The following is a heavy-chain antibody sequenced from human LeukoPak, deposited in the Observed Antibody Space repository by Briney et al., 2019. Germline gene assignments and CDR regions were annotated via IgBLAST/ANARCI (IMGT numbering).Heavy chain of an antibody. CDR1: RLTFGDFSDYY. D-gene: IGHD1-14*01. V-gene: IGHV3-11*04. CDR2: ISNSGDTI. CDR3: VITACRAGATDH. Sequence: PGGSLRLSCAASRLTFGDFSDYYMSWIRKTPGKGLEWLSYISNSGDTIYYADSVKGRFTISRDNAKKSLFLQMDGLRVEDTAVYYCVITACRAGATDHWGQGALVTVSS. J-gene: IGHJ5*02.